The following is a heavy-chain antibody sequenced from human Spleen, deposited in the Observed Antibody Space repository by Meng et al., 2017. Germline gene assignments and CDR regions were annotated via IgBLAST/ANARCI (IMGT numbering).Heavy chain of an antibody. J-gene: IGHJ4*02. D-gene: IGHD1-1*01. CDR1: GYLFTTYG. V-gene: IGHV7-4-1*02. CDR2: INTDTGNP. CDR3: ARVDTVEFDY. Sequence: QVQLVHFGSEVNKPGVAVKVSCKASGYLFTTYGMNWVLQAPGQGLEWMGWINTDTGNPTYAQGFTGRFVFSLDTSVSTAYLQISSLKAEDTAVYYCARVDTVEFDYWGQGTLVTVSS.